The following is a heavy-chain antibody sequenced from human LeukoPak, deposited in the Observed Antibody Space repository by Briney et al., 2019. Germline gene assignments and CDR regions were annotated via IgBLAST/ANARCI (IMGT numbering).Heavy chain of an antibody. Sequence: SETLSLTCTVSGDSVSSSSYYWGWIRRPPGKGLEWIVSIYYSGSTEYNPSLKSRVTISVDTSKNQVSLKLSSVTAADTAVYYCARQVWYCSRTSCPRGWFDPWGQGTLVTVSS. CDR1: GDSVSSSSYY. D-gene: IGHD2-2*01. CDR3: ARQVWYCSRTSCPRGWFDP. CDR2: IYYSGST. J-gene: IGHJ5*02. V-gene: IGHV4-39*01.